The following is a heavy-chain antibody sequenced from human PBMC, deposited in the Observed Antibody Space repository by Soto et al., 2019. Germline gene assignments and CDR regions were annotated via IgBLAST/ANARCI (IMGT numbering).Heavy chain of an antibody. V-gene: IGHV4-39*01. J-gene: IGHJ4*02. Sequence: SETLSLTCTVSGVSISSMTFYWGWIRQPPGKGLEWIGSIYYSGSTYYNPSLKSRVTVSADTSKNEFSLNLSSVTAADMAVYYCARHHRVDIPMVGSALDFWGQGIVVTVSS. CDR1: GVSISSMTFY. D-gene: IGHD2-2*03. CDR2: IYYSGST. CDR3: ARHHRVDIPMVGSALDF.